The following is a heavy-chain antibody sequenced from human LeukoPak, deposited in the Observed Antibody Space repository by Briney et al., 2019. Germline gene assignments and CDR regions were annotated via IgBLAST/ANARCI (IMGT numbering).Heavy chain of an antibody. CDR3: ARDGYSSGWYGKHFDY. V-gene: IGHV3-33*01. Sequence: GGSLRLSCAASGFTFSSYGMHWVRQAPGKGLEWVAVIWYDGSNKYYADSVKGRFTISRDNSKNTLYLQVNSLRAEDTAVYYCARDGYSSGWYGKHFDYWGQGTLVTVSS. J-gene: IGHJ4*02. CDR1: GFTFSSYG. D-gene: IGHD6-19*01. CDR2: IWYDGSNK.